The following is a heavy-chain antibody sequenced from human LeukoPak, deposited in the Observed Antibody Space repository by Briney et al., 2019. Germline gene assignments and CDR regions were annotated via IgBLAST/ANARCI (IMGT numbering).Heavy chain of an antibody. CDR3: ARVGSSWYPYYYYGMDV. V-gene: IGHV4-4*02. CDR2: IYYSGSI. CDR1: GGSISSSNW. J-gene: IGHJ6*02. Sequence: PSETLSLTCAVSGGSISSSNWWSWVRQPPGKGLEWIGYIYYSGSINYNPSLKSRVTISVDTSKNQFSLKLSSVTAADTAVYYCARVGSSWYPYYYYGMDVWGQGTTVTVSS. D-gene: IGHD6-13*01.